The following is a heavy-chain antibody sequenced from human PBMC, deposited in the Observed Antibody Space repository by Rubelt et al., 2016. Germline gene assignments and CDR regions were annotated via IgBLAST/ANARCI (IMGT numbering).Heavy chain of an antibody. V-gene: IGHV3-7*03. Sequence: LIGAGGYLRLSCAASGFTFSDHCMSWVRQAPGKGLEWVAKINQEGSEKKHVDSVKGRYTISRDNAKNSLYLQMNSLRVEDTAGYYCARALPKWELYSWGQGTLITVSS. CDR2: INQEGSEK. J-gene: IGHJ4*02. CDR1: GFTFSDHC. D-gene: IGHD3-10*01. CDR3: ARALPKWELYS.